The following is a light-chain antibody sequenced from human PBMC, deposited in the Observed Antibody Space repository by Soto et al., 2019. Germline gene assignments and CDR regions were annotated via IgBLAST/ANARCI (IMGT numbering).Light chain of an antibody. CDR1: QAVSTW. V-gene: IGKV1D-12*01. CDR3: QHGNWFPRT. Sequence: DIQMTQSPASVSSSVGDRVTITCRASQAVSTWLAWYQQKPGKAPKLLIYDASNLQTGLPSRFSGSGSGTVFPLIISIRPADDFAYYCRQHGNWFPRTFGQGTKVEIK. CDR2: DAS. J-gene: IGKJ1*01.